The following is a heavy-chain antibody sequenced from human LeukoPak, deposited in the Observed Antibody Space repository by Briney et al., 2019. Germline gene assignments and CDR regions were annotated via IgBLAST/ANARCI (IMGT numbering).Heavy chain of an antibody. CDR1: GFSFSNSA. V-gene: IGHV3-23*01. D-gene: IGHD1-1*01. CDR2: ISGDSGGT. Sequence: GGSLRLSCAASGFSFSNSATSWVRQAPGKGLEWVSGISGDSGGTNYADSVKGRFTISRDNSKNTLYLQMNSLRAEDTAAYYCAKDGGPTVFYYFDSWGQGTLVTVSS. CDR3: AKDGGPTVFYYFDS. J-gene: IGHJ4*02.